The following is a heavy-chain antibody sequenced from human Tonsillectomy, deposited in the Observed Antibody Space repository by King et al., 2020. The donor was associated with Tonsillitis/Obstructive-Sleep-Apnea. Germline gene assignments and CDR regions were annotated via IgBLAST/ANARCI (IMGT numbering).Heavy chain of an antibody. CDR2: ISTSSSFI. J-gene: IGHJ3*02. Sequence: VQLVESGGGLVKPGGSLRLSCAASGFTFSNYSMNWVRQAPGKGLEWVSSISTSSSFIYYADSVKGRFTISRDNAKNSLYLQMNSLRAEDTAVYYWARDWDVFFNIWGLGKLPPVS. V-gene: IGHV3-21*01. CDR3: ARDWDVFFNI. D-gene: IGHD1-26*01. CDR1: GFTFSNYS.